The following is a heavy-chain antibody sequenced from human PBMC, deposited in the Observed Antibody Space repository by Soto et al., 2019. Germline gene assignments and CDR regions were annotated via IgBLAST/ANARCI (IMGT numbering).Heavy chain of an antibody. CDR3: FRAQVVSSGDYRGAG. CDR1: GFTFSSYW. Sequence: EVQLVESGGRLVQPGGSLRLSCAASGFTFSSYWMHWVRQAPGTGLVWVSRINRDGSTTDYADSVKGRFTISKENAKNSLYLQRNSLIDEYTAVYYYFRAQVVSSGDYRGAGWGQGTLVTVSS. V-gene: IGHV3-74*01. J-gene: IGHJ4*02. CDR2: INRDGSTT. D-gene: IGHD3-22*01.